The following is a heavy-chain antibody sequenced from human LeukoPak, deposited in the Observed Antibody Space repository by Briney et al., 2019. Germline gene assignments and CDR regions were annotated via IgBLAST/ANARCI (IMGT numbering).Heavy chain of an antibody. CDR2: ISTSGTYI. CDR3: ARSPTRSAFDY. CDR1: GFTFSNYS. J-gene: IGHJ4*02. D-gene: IGHD2-2*01. Sequence: GGSLRLSCAASGFTFSNYSMNWVRQAPGKGLEWVSSISTSGTYIFYADSVKGRFTISRDNAKNSLYLQMNSLRAEDTAVYYRARSPTRSAFDYWGQGTLVTVSS. V-gene: IGHV3-21*01.